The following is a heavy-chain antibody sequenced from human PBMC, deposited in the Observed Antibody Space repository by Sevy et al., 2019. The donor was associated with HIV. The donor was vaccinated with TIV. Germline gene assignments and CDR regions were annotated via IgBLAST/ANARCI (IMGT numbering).Heavy chain of an antibody. J-gene: IGHJ4*02. V-gene: IGHV3-23*01. D-gene: IGHD3-22*01. CDR1: GFTFSSYA. CDR2: ISGSGGST. CDR3: AKDGSAYDSGGYYSFDY. Sequence: GGSLRLSCAASGFTFSSYAMSWVRQAPGKGLEWVSAISGSGGSTYYADSVKGRFTISRDNSKNTLYLQMNSLRAEDTAVYYGAKDGSAYDSGGYYSFDYWGQGTLVTVSS.